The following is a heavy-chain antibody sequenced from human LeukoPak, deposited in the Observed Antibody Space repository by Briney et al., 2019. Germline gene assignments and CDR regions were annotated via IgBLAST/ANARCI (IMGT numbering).Heavy chain of an antibody. Sequence: EGSLRLSCAASGFTFSNAWMSWVRQAPGKGLEWVGRIKSKTDGGTTDYAAPVKGRFTISRDDSKNTLYLQMNSLKTEDTAVYYCTTRPAAAGFDPWGQGTLVTVSS. D-gene: IGHD6-13*01. CDR3: TTRPAAAGFDP. V-gene: IGHV3-15*01. J-gene: IGHJ5*02. CDR2: IKSKTDGGTT. CDR1: GFTFSNAW.